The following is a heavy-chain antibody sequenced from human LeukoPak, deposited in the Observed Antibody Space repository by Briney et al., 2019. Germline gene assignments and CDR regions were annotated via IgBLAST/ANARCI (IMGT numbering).Heavy chain of an antibody. Sequence: SETLSLTCTVSGDSINSSRHYWGWIRQPPGKGLEWIDSVYYSGSTYYNPSLKSQVTISIDRSRNQFSLNLTSVTAADTAFYYCARVRAYYEILTGYSGDYFDSWGQGTLVTVSS. J-gene: IGHJ4*02. D-gene: IGHD3-9*01. CDR1: GDSINSSRHY. V-gene: IGHV4-39*07. CDR2: VYYSGST. CDR3: ARVRAYYEILTGYSGDYFDS.